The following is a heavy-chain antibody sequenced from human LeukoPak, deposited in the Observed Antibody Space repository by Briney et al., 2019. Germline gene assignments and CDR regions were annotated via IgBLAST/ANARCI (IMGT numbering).Heavy chain of an antibody. J-gene: IGHJ4*02. V-gene: IGHV3-74*03. CDR3: ARDQRVTGRPDIDY. Sequence: PGGSLRLSCAASGFTFGNHWMHWVRQTPGKGLVWVSRISSDGSSTTYADSVKGRFTISRDNAKNTLYLQMNNLRAEDTAMYYCARDQRVTGRPDIDYWGQGTLVIVFS. CDR2: ISSDGSST. CDR1: GFTFGNHW. D-gene: IGHD6-6*01.